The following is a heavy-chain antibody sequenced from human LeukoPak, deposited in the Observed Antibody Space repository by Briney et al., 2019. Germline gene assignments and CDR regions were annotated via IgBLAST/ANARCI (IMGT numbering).Heavy chain of an antibody. CDR2: TYYSGST. D-gene: IGHD6-19*01. CDR1: VGSISSYY. Sequence: SETLSLTCTVSVGSISSYYWSWIRHPPGKGLEWIGYTYYSGSTNYNPSLKGRVTISVDTSKNQFSLKLSSVTAADTAVYYCARDNKNPLAGFDYWGQETLVTVSS. V-gene: IGHV4-59*01. J-gene: IGHJ4*02. CDR3: ARDNKNPLAGFDY.